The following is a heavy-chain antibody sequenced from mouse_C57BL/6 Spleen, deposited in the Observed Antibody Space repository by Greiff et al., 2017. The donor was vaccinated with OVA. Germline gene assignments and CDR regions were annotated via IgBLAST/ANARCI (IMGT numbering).Heavy chain of an antibody. CDR3: ASITTVVPYYAMDY. D-gene: IGHD1-1*01. CDR1: GYTFTDYN. CDR2: INPNNGGT. V-gene: IGHV1-22*01. Sequence: EVHLVESGPELVKPGASVKMSCKASGYTFTDYNMHWVKQSHGKSLEWIGYINPNNGGTSYNQKFKGKATLTVNKSSSTAYMELRSLTSEDSAVYYCASITTVVPYYAMDYWGQGTSVTVSS. J-gene: IGHJ4*01.